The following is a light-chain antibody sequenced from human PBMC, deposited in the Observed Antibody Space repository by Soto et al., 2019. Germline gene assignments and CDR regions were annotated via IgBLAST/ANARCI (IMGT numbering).Light chain of an antibody. J-gene: IGKJ1*01. CDR2: AAS. CDR3: QQYYSYPRT. CDR1: QGISNY. Sequence: IHITQSPASRYSSMGARSTIISRASQGISNYLTWFQQKPGKAPKVLIYAASNLQSGVPSRFSGSGSGTDFTLTISCLQSEDFATYYCQQYYSYPRTFGQGTTVDIK. V-gene: IGKV1-16*01.